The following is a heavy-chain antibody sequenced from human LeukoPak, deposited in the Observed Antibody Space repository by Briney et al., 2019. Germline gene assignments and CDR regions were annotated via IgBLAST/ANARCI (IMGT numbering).Heavy chain of an antibody. CDR2: IYYSGST. CDR1: GGSISSYD. CDR3: ARRHRYFSRGSCQGPDAFDI. D-gene: IGHD2-15*01. J-gene: IGHJ3*02. Sequence: SETLSLTCTVSGGSISSYDWSWIRQPPGKGLEWIGDIYYSGSTNYNPSLKSRVTISVDTSKNQFSLKLSSVTAADTAVYYCARRHRYFSRGSCQGPDAFDIWGQGTMVTVSS. V-gene: IGHV4-59*01.